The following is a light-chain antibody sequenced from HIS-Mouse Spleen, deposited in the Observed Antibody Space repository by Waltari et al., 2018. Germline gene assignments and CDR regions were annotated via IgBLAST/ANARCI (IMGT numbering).Light chain of an antibody. V-gene: IGLV2-14*03. J-gene: IGLJ2*01. CDR2: DVS. CDR1: SSDVGVYNY. CDR3: SSYTSSSFNVV. Sequence: QSALTQPASVSGSPGQSIPISCTGTSSDVGVYNYVPWYQQQPGKAPKLMIYDVSNRPSGVSNRFSGSKSGNTASLTISGLQAEDEADYYCSSYTSSSFNVVFGGGTKLTVL.